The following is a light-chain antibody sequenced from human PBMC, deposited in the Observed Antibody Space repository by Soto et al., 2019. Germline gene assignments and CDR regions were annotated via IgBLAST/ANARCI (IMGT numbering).Light chain of an antibody. CDR2: GAS. CDR1: QSISSS. CDR3: QQYNDWRYT. V-gene: IGKV3-15*01. Sequence: EIVMTQSPATLSVSPGERATLSCRASQSISSSLAWYQLKPGQAPRLLIYGASTRATSIPARFSGSGSGTEFTLTISSLQSEDFAVYYCQQYNDWRYTFGQGTKLEIK. J-gene: IGKJ2*01.